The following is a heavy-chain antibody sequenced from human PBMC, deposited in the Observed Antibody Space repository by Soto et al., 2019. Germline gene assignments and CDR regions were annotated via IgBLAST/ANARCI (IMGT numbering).Heavy chain of an antibody. V-gene: IGHV1-18*01. CDR1: GYDFTTYG. Sequence: QVHLVQSGAEVKKPGASVKVSCKGSGYDFTTYGITWVRQAPGQGLEWMAWISAHNGNTDYAQKLQGRVTVTRDTPTSTAYMELGGLSSDDTAVYSCARGRYGDYWGQGALVTVST. J-gene: IGHJ4*02. CDR2: ISAHNGNT. D-gene: IGHD1-1*01. CDR3: ARGRYGDY.